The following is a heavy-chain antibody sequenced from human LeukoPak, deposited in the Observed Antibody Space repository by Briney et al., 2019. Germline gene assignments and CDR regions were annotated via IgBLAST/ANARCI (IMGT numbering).Heavy chain of an antibody. V-gene: IGHV1-69*13. CDR2: IIPIFGTA. CDR3: ANTVRGSWFDC. CDR1: GDTFSSYA. Sequence: SLKVSCMASGDTFSSYAMGWERQTPGQWLGWRGGIIPIFGTANDAQKFQSRVTITADESTSTAYMELSSLRSEDTAVYYCANTVRGSWFDCWGQGTLVSVSS. D-gene: IGHD1-26*01. J-gene: IGHJ4*02.